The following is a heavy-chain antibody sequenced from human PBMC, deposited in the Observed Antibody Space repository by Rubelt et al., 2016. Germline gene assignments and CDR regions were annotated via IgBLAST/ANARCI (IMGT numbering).Heavy chain of an antibody. Sequence: VASGLTFANYAMSWVRQAPGKGLEWVSGISDGGESTYYADSVKGRFTISRDNSKNTLYLQMDCLRAEDTAVYYCAKPAYSSSSDHWGQGTLVTVSS. V-gene: IGHV3-23*01. J-gene: IGHJ5*02. CDR1: GLTFANYA. D-gene: IGHD6-6*01. CDR3: AKPAYSSSSDH. CDR2: ISDGGEST.